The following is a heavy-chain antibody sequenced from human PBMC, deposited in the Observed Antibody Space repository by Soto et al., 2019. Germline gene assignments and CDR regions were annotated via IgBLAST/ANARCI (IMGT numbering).Heavy chain of an antibody. CDR2: ISAYNAKT. J-gene: IGHJ4*02. V-gene: IGHV1-18*01. Sequence: ASVKVSCKASGYNFFGYVLSWVLQAPGQGHEWMGWISAYNAKTNYAQKLQGRVTMTPDTSATTAYMELRSLRSDHTAVYYCARFGGRGYFDWLLPFDYWGQGTTVTVS. CDR1: GYNFFGYV. D-gene: IGHD3-9*01. CDR3: ARFGGRGYFDWLLPFDY.